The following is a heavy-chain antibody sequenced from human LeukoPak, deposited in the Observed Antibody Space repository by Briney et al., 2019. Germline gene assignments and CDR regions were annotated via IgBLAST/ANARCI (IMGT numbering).Heavy chain of an antibody. V-gene: IGHV4-30-4*01. Sequence: PSETLSLTCTVSGGSISSGEYYWSWIRQPPGKGLEWIGYIYYSGSTYHNPSLKSRVTISVDTSKNQFSLKLSSVTAADTAVYYCASCWGWFDPWGQGTPVTVSS. J-gene: IGHJ5*02. CDR2: IYYSGST. D-gene: IGHD7-27*01. CDR3: ASCWGWFDP. CDR1: GGSISSGEYY.